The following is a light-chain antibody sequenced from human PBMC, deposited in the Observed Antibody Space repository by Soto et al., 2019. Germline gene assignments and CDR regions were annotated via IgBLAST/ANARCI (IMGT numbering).Light chain of an antibody. CDR2: DVS. V-gene: IGLV2-14*01. Sequence: QSVLTQPASVSGSPGQSIAISCTGTSSDVGGYSYVSWYQQQPGKAPKLVISDVSNRPSGVSDRFSGSKSGNTASLTISGLQTEDEAVYYCASYTSSSTYVFATGTKVPV. CDR3: ASYTSSSTYV. J-gene: IGLJ1*01. CDR1: SSDVGGYSY.